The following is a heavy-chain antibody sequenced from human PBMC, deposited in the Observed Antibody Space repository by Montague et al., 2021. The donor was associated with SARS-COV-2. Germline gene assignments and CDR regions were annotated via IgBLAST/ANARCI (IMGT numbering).Heavy chain of an antibody. Sequence: QSGAEVKTPGESLRISCKGSGYSFTSYWISWVRQMPGKGLEWMGRIDPSDSYTNYSPSFQGHVTISADKSISTAYLQWSSLKASDTAVYYCARLAGWLNWFDPWGQGTLVTVSS. D-gene: IGHD5-24*01. CDR2: IDPSDSYT. V-gene: IGHV5-10-1*01. CDR1: GYSFTSYW. CDR3: ARLAGWLNWFDP. J-gene: IGHJ5*02.